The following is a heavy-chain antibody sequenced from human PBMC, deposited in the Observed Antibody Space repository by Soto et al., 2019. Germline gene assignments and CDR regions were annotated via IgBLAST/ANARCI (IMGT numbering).Heavy chain of an antibody. D-gene: IGHD3-3*01. J-gene: IGHJ6*02. CDR3: ARLGTYYDSWSGLYGLDV. CDR1: GFTVSSNY. CDR2: IYSGATT. V-gene: IGHV3-53*01. Sequence: GSLRLSCAASGFTVSSNYISWVRQAPGKGLEWVSGIYSGATTSYADSVKGRFTISRDNSENTVSLQMNSLRVEDTAVYYCARLGTYYDSWSGLYGLDVWGQGTTVTVSS.